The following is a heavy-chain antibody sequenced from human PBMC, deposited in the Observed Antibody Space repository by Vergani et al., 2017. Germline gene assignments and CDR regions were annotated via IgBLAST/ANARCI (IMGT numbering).Heavy chain of an antibody. CDR2: IIPIFGTA. J-gene: IGHJ6*03. V-gene: IGHV1-69*01. CDR3: AGDQPAAPDYYYYMDV. CDR1: GGTFSSYA. Sequence: QVQLVQSGAEVKKPGSSVKVSCKASGGTFSSYAISWVRQAPGQGLEWMGGIIPIFGTANYAQKFQGRVKITAEESTSTPYMELSSRRSEDTAVYYCAGDQPAAPDYYYYMDVWGKGTTVTVSS. D-gene: IGHD2-2*01.